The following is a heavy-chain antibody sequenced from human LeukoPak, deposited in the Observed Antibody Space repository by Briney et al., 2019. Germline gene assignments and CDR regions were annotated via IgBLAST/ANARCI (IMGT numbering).Heavy chain of an antibody. CDR3: ARDGQYQLRYDHFDY. D-gene: IGHD2-2*02. CDR1: GFTFDDYA. CDR2: ISWDGGST. Sequence: GGSLRLSCAASGFTFDDYAMHWVRQAPGKGLEWVSLISWDGGSTYYADSVKGRFTISRDNSKNSLYLQMNSLRAEDTAVYYCARDGQYQLRYDHFDYWGQGTLVTVSS. V-gene: IGHV3-43D*03. J-gene: IGHJ4*02.